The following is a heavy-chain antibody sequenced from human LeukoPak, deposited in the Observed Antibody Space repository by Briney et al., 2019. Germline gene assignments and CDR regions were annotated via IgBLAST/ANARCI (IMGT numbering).Heavy chain of an antibody. Sequence: QPGGSLRLSCAASGFTFSDYAMSWVRQAPGQGLEWVSTISDDGSGTYYADSVKGRFTISRDNSKNTLFLQINSLRAEDSAVYYRATDRERDPSVYYLVGGQGTLITVSS. D-gene: IGHD3-22*01. CDR1: GFTFSDYA. V-gene: IGHV3-23*01. J-gene: IGHJ4*02. CDR3: ATDRERDPSVYYLV. CDR2: ISDDGSGT.